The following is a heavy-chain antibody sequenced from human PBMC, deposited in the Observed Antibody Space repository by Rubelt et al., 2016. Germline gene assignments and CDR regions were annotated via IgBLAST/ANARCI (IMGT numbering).Heavy chain of an antibody. J-gene: IGHJ3*02. V-gene: IGHV3-66*01. CDR1: GFTVSSNY. CDR3: ARGGYGYKFACDI. CDR2: IYSGGST. D-gene: IGHD5-24*01. Sequence: EVQLVESGGGLVQPGGSLRLSCAASGFTVSSNYMSWVRQAPGKGLEWVSVIYSGGSTYYADSVKGRFTISRDNSKNTLYLQMNNLRAEDTAVYYCARGGYGYKFACDIWGQGTMVTVSS.